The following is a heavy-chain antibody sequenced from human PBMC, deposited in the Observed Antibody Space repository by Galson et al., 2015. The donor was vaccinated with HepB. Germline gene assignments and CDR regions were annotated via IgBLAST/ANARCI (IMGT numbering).Heavy chain of an antibody. D-gene: IGHD3-10*01. CDR1: GFTFSNAW. Sequence: SLRLSCAASGFTFSNAWMNWVRQAPGKGLEWVGRIKSKTDGGTTDYAAPVKGRFTISRDDSKNTLYLQMNSLKTEDTAVYYCTTHGGGYGSGSYYNVIMYWGQGTLVTVSS. CDR3: TTHGGGYGSGSYYNVIMY. J-gene: IGHJ4*02. V-gene: IGHV3-15*07. CDR2: IKSKTDGGTT.